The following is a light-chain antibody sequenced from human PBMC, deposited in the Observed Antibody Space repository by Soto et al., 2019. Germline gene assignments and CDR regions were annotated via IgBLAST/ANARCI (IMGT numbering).Light chain of an antibody. CDR1: QSVSSSF. CDR3: QQYGSSGT. V-gene: IGKV3-20*01. CDR2: GAS. Sequence: IVLTQSPGTLSLSPGERATLSCRASQSVSSSFLDWYQQKPGQAPRLLIYGASSRATGIPDRFSGSGSGTDFTLTISRLEPEDFAVYYCQQYGSSGTFGQGTKVDIK. J-gene: IGKJ1*01.